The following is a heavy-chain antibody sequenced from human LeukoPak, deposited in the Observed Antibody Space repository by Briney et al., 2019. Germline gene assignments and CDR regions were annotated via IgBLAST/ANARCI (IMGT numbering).Heavy chain of an antibody. D-gene: IGHD4-23*01. CDR3: ASGMSVAFDY. CDR1: GGSISSSSYY. CDR2: IYYSGST. V-gene: IGHV4-39*07. Sequence: PSETLSLTCTVSGGSISSSSYYWGWIRQPPGKGLEWIGSIYYSGSTYYNPSLKSRVTISVDTSKNQFSLKLSSVTAADTAVYYCASGMSVAFDYWGQGTLVTVSS. J-gene: IGHJ4*02.